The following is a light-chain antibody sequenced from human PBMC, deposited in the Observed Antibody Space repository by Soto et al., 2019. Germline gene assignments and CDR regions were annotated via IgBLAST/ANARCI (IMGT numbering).Light chain of an antibody. CDR3: QQYHSYSQT. V-gene: IGKV1-5*01. CDR1: QSISSW. Sequence: IQITQSRPTLSASVGDRVTVSRRASQSISSWLAWYQQKPGKDTKLLIFDVSSLESGVPSRFSGSGSGTEFTLTISSLQPDESATYYCQQYHSYSQTFGQGTKVDIK. CDR2: DVS. J-gene: IGKJ1*01.